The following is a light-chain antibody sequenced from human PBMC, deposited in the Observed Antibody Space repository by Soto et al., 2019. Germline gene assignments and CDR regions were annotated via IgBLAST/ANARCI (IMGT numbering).Light chain of an antibody. J-gene: IGLJ2*01. CDR2: DVS. V-gene: IGLV2-11*01. Sequence: QSALTQPRSVSGSPGQSVTISCTGTSSDVGGYNYVSWYQQHPGTVPKLMIYDVSNRPSGVPDRFSGSKSGNTASLTISGLQAEDEADYYCCSYAGGHTSLLFCGGTKLTVL. CDR1: SSDVGGYNY. CDR3: CSYAGGHTSLL.